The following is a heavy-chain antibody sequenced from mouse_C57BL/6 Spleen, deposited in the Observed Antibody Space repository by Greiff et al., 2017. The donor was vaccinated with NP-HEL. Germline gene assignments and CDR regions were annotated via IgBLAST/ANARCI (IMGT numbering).Heavy chain of an antibody. J-gene: IGHJ4*01. CDR3: ARWLREAMDY. CDR2: ISNGGGST. Sequence: EVQLVESGGGLVQPGGSLKLSCAASGFTFSDYYMYWVRQTPEKRLEWVAYISNGGGSTYYPDTVKGRFTISRDNAKNTLYLQMSRLKSEDTAMYYCARWLREAMDYWGQGTSVTVSS. D-gene: IGHD2-2*01. CDR1: GFTFSDYY. V-gene: IGHV5-12*01.